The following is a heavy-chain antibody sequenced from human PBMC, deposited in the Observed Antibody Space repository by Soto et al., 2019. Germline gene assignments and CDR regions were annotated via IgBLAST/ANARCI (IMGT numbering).Heavy chain of an antibody. CDR2: INAGNGNT. CDR3: ARARDYYGSGSHNYYYYYGMDV. J-gene: IGHJ6*02. Sequence: GASVKVSCKASGYTFTSYAMHWVRQAPGQRLEWMGWINAGNGNTKYSQKFQGRVTITRDTSASTAYMELSSLRSEDTAVYYCARARDYYGSGSHNYYYYYGMDVWGQGTTVTVSS. D-gene: IGHD3-10*01. V-gene: IGHV1-3*01. CDR1: GYTFTSYA.